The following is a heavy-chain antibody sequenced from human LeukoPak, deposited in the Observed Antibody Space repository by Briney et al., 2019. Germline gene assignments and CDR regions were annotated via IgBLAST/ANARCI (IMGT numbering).Heavy chain of an antibody. D-gene: IGHD1-26*01. CDR2: INPNSGGT. J-gene: IGHJ4*02. Sequence: GASVTVSCKASGYTFTVYYIHWVRQAPGQGLVWMGWINPNSGGTEFAQKFQGRVTMTRDTSISTAYMELSRLRPDDTAVYYCARDRDRSGSQSYWGQGTLVTVSS. CDR1: GYTFTVYY. V-gene: IGHV1-2*02. CDR3: ARDRDRSGSQSY.